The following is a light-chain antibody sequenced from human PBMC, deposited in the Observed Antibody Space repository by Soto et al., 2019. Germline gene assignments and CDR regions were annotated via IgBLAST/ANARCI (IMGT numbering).Light chain of an antibody. CDR1: QSISSY. CDR3: QQFEDFPRAII. J-gene: IGKJ5*01. CDR2: AAS. Sequence: DIQMTQSPSSLSASVGDRVTITCRASQSISSYLNWYQQKPGKAPKLLIYAASSLQSGVPSRFSGSGSGTDFTFTISSLQPEDIATYYCQQFEDFPRAIIFGQGTRLEI. V-gene: IGKV1-39*01.